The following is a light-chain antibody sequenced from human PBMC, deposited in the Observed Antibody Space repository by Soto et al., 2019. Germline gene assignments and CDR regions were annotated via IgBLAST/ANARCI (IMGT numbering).Light chain of an antibody. CDR2: EVS. J-gene: IGLJ1*01. CDR1: SRDFSDHNH. Sequence: QSALTQPASVSGSPGQSITISCTGTSRDFSDHNHVPWYQHHPDKAPKLIIYEVSNRPSGVSNRFSGSKSGNTASLTISGLQAEDEADYYCSSYTNSGVFGTGTKLTVL. V-gene: IGLV2-14*01. CDR3: SSYTNSGV.